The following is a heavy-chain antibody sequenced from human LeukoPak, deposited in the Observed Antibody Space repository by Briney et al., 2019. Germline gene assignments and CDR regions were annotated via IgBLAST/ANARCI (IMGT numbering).Heavy chain of an antibody. J-gene: IGHJ5*02. V-gene: IGHV1-18*01. Sequence: ASVKVSCKASGYIFSNYGISWVRQAPGHGLEWMGWISSAGNTNYAPKFQDRATMTTDTSTSTAYIELRSLKFDDTAVYYCARDFAWGSGGAPIDDNWLDPWGQGTLVTVSS. CDR2: ISSAGNT. CDR1: GYIFSNYG. D-gene: IGHD7-27*01. CDR3: ARDFAWGSGGAPIDDNWLDP.